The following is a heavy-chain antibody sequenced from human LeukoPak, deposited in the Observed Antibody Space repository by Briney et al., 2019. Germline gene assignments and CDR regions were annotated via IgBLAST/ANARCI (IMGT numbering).Heavy chain of an antibody. D-gene: IGHD3-22*01. CDR1: GYTFTSYG. V-gene: IGHV1-18*01. CDR2: ISAYNGNT. J-gene: IGHJ3*02. CDR3: ASFNTPDYYDSSGYPVGAFGI. Sequence: ASVKVSCKASGYTFTSYGISWVRQAPGQGLEWMGWISAYNGNTNYAQKLQGRVTMTTDTSTSTAYMELRSLRSDDTAVYYCASFNTPDYYDSSGYPVGAFGIWGQGTMVTVSS.